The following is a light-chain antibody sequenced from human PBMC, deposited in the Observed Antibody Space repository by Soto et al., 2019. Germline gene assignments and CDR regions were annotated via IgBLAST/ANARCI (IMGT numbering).Light chain of an antibody. Sequence: DIQMTQSPSSLSASVGDRVTITCRASQGISNYLAWYQQKPGKVPKLLIYAASTLQSGVPSRFSGSGSGTDFTLPIRSLQPEDVSTYFCQKYNSAPWTFGQGTKLEIK. CDR3: QKYNSAPWT. J-gene: IGKJ1*01. CDR1: QGISNY. V-gene: IGKV1-27*01. CDR2: AAS.